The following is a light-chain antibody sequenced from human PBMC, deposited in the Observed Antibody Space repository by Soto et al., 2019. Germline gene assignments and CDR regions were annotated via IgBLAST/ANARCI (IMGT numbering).Light chain of an antibody. CDR1: QTISSW. CDR2: KAS. J-gene: IGKJ1*01. V-gene: IGKV1-5*03. CDR3: QHYNSYSEA. Sequence: DIQVTLSPSTVSGSVGDRVTMTCRASQTISSWLAWYQQKPGKAPKLLIYKASTLKSGVPSRFSGSGSGTEFTLTISSLQPDDFATYYCQHYNSYSEAFGQGTKVDIK.